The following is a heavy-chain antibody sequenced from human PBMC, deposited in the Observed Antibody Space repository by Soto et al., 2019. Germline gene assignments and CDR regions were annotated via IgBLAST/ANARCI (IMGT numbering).Heavy chain of an antibody. CDR2: IYESGTT. D-gene: IGHD5-18*01. CDR1: GGSISSGDYY. CDR3: ASSGRIQLWLHGMDV. V-gene: IGHV4-30-4*01. Sequence: QVQLQESGPGLVKPSQTLSLTCTVSGGSISSGDYYWSWIRQPPGKGLEWIGYIYESGTTYYSPPLQSRVTISVDTSKNQFSLTLSSVTAADTAVYYCASSGRIQLWLHGMDVWGQGTMVTVSS. J-gene: IGHJ6*02.